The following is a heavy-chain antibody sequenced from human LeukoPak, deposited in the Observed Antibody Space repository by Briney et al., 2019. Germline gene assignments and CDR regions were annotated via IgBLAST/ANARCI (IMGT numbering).Heavy chain of an antibody. D-gene: IGHD1-26*01. CDR2: ISWNSNTI. CDR3: AKGHSGTAYDGCDI. Sequence: PGRSLRLSCVASGFTFVDFAMHWVRQAPGKGLEWVSGISWNSNTIGYADSVKGRFTISRDNAEKSLYLQMNSLRPEDTAFYYCAKGHSGTAYDGCDIWGQGTMVTVSS. V-gene: IGHV3-9*01. J-gene: IGHJ3*02. CDR1: GFTFVDFA.